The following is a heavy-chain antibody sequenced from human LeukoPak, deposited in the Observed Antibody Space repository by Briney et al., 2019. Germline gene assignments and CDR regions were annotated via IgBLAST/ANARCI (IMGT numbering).Heavy chain of an antibody. CDR2: IYYTGST. CDR3: SRGSYYYDNSAYYYFLDY. Sequence: SETLSLTCTVSGGSITNYYWNWIRQPPGKGLEWIGYIYYTGSTTFNPSLRSRVTISVDTSKNHFSLKLSSVTAADTAVYYCSRGSYYYDNSAYYYFLDYWGQGTLVTVSS. V-gene: IGHV4-59*01. J-gene: IGHJ4*02. CDR1: GGSITNYY. D-gene: IGHD3-22*01.